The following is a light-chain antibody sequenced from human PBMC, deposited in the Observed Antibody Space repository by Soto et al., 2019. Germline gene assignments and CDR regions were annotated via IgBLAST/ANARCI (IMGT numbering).Light chain of an antibody. CDR3: HQRQSWPRT. CDR1: QAVNTR. CDR2: LAS. Sequence: EIVLKQSPATLSSFPGDRVTLSCRASQAVNTRLAWYQHKPGQAPILLIYLASNRAAGVPARFSGSGSGTDFALTISDVEPEDFAVYYRHQRQSWPRTFGQGTKV. V-gene: IGKV3-11*01. J-gene: IGKJ1*01.